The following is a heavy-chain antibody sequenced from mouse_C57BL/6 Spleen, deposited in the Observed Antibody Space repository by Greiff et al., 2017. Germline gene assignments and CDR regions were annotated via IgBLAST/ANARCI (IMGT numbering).Heavy chain of an antibody. CDR2: INPNNGGT. CDR1: GYTFTDYY. CDR3: ARGGYYGSFDY. V-gene: IGHV1-26*01. D-gene: IGHD1-1*01. Sequence: EVQLQQSGPELVKPGASVKISCKASGYTFTDYYMNWVKQSHGQSLEWIGDINPNNGGTSYNQKFKGKATLTVDKSSSTAYMELRSLTSEDSAVYYCARGGYYGSFDYWGQGTTLTVSS. J-gene: IGHJ2*01.